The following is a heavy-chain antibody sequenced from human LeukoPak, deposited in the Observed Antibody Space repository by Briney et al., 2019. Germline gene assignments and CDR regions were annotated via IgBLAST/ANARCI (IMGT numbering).Heavy chain of an antibody. CDR3: ARAVPDDY. CDR2: VSRTSSDI. V-gene: IGHV3-21*01. CDR1: GFTFSHYS. Sequence: GGSLRLSCAASGFTFSHYSMDWVRQAPGKGLEWVSSVSRTSSDIYYADSVKGRFTIPRDNAKNSPYLQMNSLRAEDTAVYYCARAVPDDYWGQGTLVTVSS. D-gene: IGHD1-14*01. J-gene: IGHJ4*02.